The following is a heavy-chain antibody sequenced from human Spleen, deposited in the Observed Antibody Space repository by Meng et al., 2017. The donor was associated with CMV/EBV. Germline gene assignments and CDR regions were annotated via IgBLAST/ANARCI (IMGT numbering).Heavy chain of an antibody. D-gene: IGHD3-3*01. Sequence: ASVKVSCKASGYTFTGYYMHWVRQAPGQGLEWMGWISPNSGGTNYAQKFQGRVTMTRDTSISTAYMELRSLSSDDTAVYCCARDPDFWSGYLYNHLYAMDVWGQGTTVTVSS. CDR3: ARDPDFWSGYLYNHLYAMDV. CDR2: ISPNSGGT. CDR1: GYTFTGYY. V-gene: IGHV1-2*02. J-gene: IGHJ6*02.